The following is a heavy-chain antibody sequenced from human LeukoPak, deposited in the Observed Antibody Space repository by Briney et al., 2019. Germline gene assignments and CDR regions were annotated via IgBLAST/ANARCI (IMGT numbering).Heavy chain of an antibody. J-gene: IGHJ3*02. CDR2: ISSSGSTI. D-gene: IGHD3-22*01. CDR3: ARKNYYDSSVAFDI. V-gene: IGHV3-11*04. Sequence: PGGSLRLSCAASGFTFSDYYMSWNRQAPGKGLEWVSYISSSGSTIYYADSVKGRFTISRDNAKNSLYLQMNSLRAEDTAVYYCARKNYYDSSVAFDIWGQGTMVAVSS. CDR1: GFTFSDYY.